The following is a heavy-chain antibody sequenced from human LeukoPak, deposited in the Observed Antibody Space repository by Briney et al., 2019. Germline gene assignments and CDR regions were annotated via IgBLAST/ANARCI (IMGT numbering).Heavy chain of an antibody. CDR3: ARAAWFGEWDDAFDI. D-gene: IGHD3-10*01. Sequence: ASETLSLTCTVSGVSISSSSYYWGWLRQPPGKGLDWIVSIYDSGTTYYNPYLKSRVTISVDTSKNQFSLNLSSVTAADTAVYYCARAAWFGEWDDAFDIWGQGTMVTVSS. V-gene: IGHV4-39*07. J-gene: IGHJ3*02. CDR2: IYDSGTT. CDR1: GVSISSSSYY.